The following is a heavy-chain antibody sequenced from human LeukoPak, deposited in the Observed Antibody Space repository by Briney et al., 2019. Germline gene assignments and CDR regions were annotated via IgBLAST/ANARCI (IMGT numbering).Heavy chain of an antibody. V-gene: IGHV3-33*08. CDR3: ARDDALGDNALDI. D-gene: IGHD3-16*01. Sequence: GGSLRLSCAASGFTFSTYAMSWVRQAPGKGLEWVAVILNDGSQEKYADSVKGRFTISRDNSKNTLFLQMNSLRAEDTAVYYCARDDALGDNALDIWGQGTMVTVSS. CDR1: GFTFSTYA. CDR2: ILNDGSQE. J-gene: IGHJ3*02.